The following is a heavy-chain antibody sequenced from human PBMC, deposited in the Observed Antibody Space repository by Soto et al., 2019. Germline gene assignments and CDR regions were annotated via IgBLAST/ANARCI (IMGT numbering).Heavy chain of an antibody. CDR1: GFIFSNVW. D-gene: IGHD6-19*01. J-gene: IGHJ4*02. V-gene: IGHV3-15*07. CDR2: IKSKTDGGTT. CDR3: ARLLGGWEPLDY. Sequence: GGSLRLSCAGSGFIFSNVWMNWVRQAPGKGLEWVGRIKSKTDGGTTDYAAPVKGRFTISRDDSRNNVYLQMNNLKTEDTAMYYCARLLGGWEPLDYWGQGTLVTVSS.